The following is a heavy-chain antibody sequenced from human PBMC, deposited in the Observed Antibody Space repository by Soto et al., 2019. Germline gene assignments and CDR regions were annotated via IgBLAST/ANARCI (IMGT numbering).Heavy chain of an antibody. CDR2: NSAHNGNT. CDR1: GYTFTSYG. Sequence: SVKVSCKASGYTFTSYGISWVRQAPGQGLEWMGWNSAHNGNTNYAQKLQGRVTMTTDTSTSTAYMELRSLRSDDTAVYYCAREECGSWYPYFYSWAQGTLVPVSA. D-gene: IGHD6-13*01. CDR3: AREECGSWYPYFYS. J-gene: IGHJ4*02. V-gene: IGHV1-18*01.